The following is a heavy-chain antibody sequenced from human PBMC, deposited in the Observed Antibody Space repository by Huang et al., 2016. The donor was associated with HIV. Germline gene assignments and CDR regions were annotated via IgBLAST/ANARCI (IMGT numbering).Heavy chain of an antibody. CDR2: INHSEST. CDR1: GGSFSGYY. J-gene: IGHJ3*02. D-gene: IGHD1-1*01. V-gene: IGHV4-34*01. CDR3: ARERMMSWLDDHDAFDI. Sequence: QVQLQQWGAGLLKPSETLSLTCAVYGGSFSGYYWSWVRQSPGKGLEWIGEINHSESTTYNPSLKSRLTISVDTSKNQFSLKLSSVTAADTAVYYCARERMMSWLDDHDAFDIWGQGTMVTVSS.